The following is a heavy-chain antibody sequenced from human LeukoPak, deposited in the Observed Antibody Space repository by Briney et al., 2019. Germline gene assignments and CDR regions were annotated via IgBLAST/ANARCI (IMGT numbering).Heavy chain of an antibody. CDR1: GYRFTSYW. CDR2: IYPGDSDT. D-gene: IGHD1-26*01. CDR3: ARRRGRYSGDAFDI. V-gene: IGHV5-51*01. J-gene: IGHJ3*02. Sequence: GESLKISCKGSGYRFTSYWIGWVRQMPGKGLEWMGFIYPGDSDTRYSPSFQGQVTVSADKSMSTAYLQWSSLKASDTAMYYCARRRGRYSGDAFDIWGQGTMVTVSS.